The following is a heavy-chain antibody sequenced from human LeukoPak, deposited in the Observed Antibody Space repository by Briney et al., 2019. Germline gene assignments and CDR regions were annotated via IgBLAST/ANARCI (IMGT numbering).Heavy chain of an antibody. V-gene: IGHV4-39*01. D-gene: IGHD6-13*01. CDR3: TRRRGGTSSRDY. J-gene: IGHJ4*02. CDR2: VQYSGST. CDR1: GGSISSGDYY. Sequence: PSETLSLTCTVSGGSISSGDYYWAWIRQPPGQGLEWIGNVQYSGSTYYNPSLKSRVTISLDTSKNQFSLRLSSVTAADTSVYYCTRRRGGTSSRDYWGQGTLVTVSS.